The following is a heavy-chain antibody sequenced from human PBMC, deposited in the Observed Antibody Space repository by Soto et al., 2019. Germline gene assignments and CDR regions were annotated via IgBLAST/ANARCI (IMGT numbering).Heavy chain of an antibody. V-gene: IGHV4-31*03. CDR2: IYYSGST. J-gene: IGHJ4*02. D-gene: IGHD3-22*01. Sequence: SETLSLTCTVSGGSISSGGYYWSWIRQHPGKGLEWIGYIYYSGSTYYNPSLKSRVTISVDTSKNQFSLKLSSVTAADTAVYYCARVDYDSSGLPDYWGQGTLVTVSS. CDR1: GGSISSGGYY. CDR3: ARVDYDSSGLPDY.